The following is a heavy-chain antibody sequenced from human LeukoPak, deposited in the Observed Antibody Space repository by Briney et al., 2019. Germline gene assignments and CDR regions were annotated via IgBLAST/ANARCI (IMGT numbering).Heavy chain of an antibody. CDR2: ISSSSSYI. V-gene: IGHV3-21*01. CDR1: GFTFSSYS. J-gene: IGHJ6*03. Sequence: GGSLRLSCAASGFTFSSYSMNWVRQAPGKGLEWVSSISSSSSYIYYADSVKGRFTISRDNAKNSLYLQMNSLRAEDTAVYYCARDQRIKSSSWPRIFYYYYMDVWGKGTTVTVSS. CDR3: ARDQRIKSSSWPRIFYYYYMDV. D-gene: IGHD6-13*01.